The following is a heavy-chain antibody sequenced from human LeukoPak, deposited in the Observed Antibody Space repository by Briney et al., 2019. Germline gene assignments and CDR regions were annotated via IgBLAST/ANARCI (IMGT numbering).Heavy chain of an antibody. J-gene: IGHJ5*02. V-gene: IGHV3-23*01. CDR1: GFTFSSYA. D-gene: IGHD3-3*01. Sequence: GGSLRLSCAASGFTFSSYAMSWVRQAPGKGLEWVSAISGSGGSTYYADSVKGRFTISRDNSKNTLYLQMNSLRAEGMAVYYCAKHGPDFWSGYGNWFDPWGQGTLVTVSS. CDR2: ISGSGGST. CDR3: AKHGPDFWSGYGNWFDP.